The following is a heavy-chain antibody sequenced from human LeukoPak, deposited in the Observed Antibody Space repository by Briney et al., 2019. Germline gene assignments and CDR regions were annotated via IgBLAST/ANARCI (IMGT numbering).Heavy chain of an antibody. D-gene: IGHD3-22*01. CDR1: GFTFSSYA. J-gene: IGHJ4*02. V-gene: IGHV3-23*01. CDR3: ARSQYYYDSSGYYEYDY. Sequence: GETLRLSCAASGFTFSSYAMSWVRQAPGKELEWVSTINHSGGTTYNADPVKGRFTIARDNSKNTLYLLMNSLRAEDTAVYYCARSQYYYDSSGYYEYDYWGQGTLVTVP. CDR2: INHSGGTT.